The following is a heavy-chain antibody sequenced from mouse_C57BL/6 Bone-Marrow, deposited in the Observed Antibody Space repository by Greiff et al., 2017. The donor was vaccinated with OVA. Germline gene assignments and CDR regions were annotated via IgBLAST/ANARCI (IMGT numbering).Heavy chain of an antibody. CDR1: GYTFTSYW. CDR2: IHPNSGST. D-gene: IGHD2-4*01. V-gene: IGHV1-64*01. J-gene: IGHJ4*01. CDR3: ARPYEYDRDYYAMDY. Sequence: QVQLQQPGAELVKPGASVKLSCKASGYTFTSYWMHWVKQRPGQGLEWIGMIHPNSGSTNYNEKFKSKATLTVDKSSSTAYMQLSSLTSEDSAVYYCARPYEYDRDYYAMDYWGQGTSVTVSS.